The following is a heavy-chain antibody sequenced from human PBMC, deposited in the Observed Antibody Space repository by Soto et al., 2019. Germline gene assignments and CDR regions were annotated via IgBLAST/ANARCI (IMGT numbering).Heavy chain of an antibody. CDR2: IYHSGST. D-gene: IGHD5-18*01. CDR1: GGSISSGGYS. J-gene: IGHJ6*02. Sequence: KPSETLSLTCAVSGGSISSGGYSWSWIRQPPGKGLEWIGYIYHSGSTYYNPSLKSRVTISVGRSKNQFSLKLSSVTAADTAVYYCARGSYGYYYYGMDVWGQGTTVTVSS. V-gene: IGHV4-30-2*01. CDR3: ARGSYGYYYYGMDV.